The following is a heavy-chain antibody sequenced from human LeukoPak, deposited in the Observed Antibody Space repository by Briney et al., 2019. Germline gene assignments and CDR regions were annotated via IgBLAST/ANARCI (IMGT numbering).Heavy chain of an antibody. J-gene: IGHJ3*02. V-gene: IGHV4-59*01. Sequence: SETLSLTCTVPGGSISSYYWSWIRQPPGKGLEWIGSIYHSGDTYYNPSLKSRVTISVDTSKNQFSLKLSSVTAADTAVYYCARVRYSIGPLNGFDMWGQGTMVTVSS. CDR3: ARVRYSIGPLNGFDM. D-gene: IGHD2-21*01. CDR1: GGSISSYY. CDR2: IYHSGDT.